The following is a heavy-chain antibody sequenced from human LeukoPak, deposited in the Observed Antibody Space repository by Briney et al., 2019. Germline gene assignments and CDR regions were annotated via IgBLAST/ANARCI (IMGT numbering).Heavy chain of an antibody. CDR2: TSGSGGST. J-gene: IGHJ6*02. V-gene: IGHV3-23*01. CDR1: GFTFSSHA. Sequence: GGSLRLSCVVSGFTFSSHAMSWVRQAPGKGLEWVSATSGSGGSTYYADSVKGRFTISRDNSKNTLYLQMNSLRAEDTAVYYCAKDGKAVAGRKPNYYYYGMDVWGQGTTVTVSS. D-gene: IGHD6-19*01. CDR3: AKDGKAVAGRKPNYYYYGMDV.